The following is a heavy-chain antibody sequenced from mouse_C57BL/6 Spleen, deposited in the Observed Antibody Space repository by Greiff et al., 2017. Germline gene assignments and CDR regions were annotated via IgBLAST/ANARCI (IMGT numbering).Heavy chain of an antibody. CDR3: ARNDYDGGY. V-gene: IGHV1-82*01. CDR1: GYAFRSSW. Sequence: QVQLKQSGPELVKPGASVKISCKASGYAFRSSWMNWVKQRPGKGLECIGRIYPGDGDTNYNGKFKGKATLTADKASSTAYMQLSSLTSEDSAVYFCARNDYDGGYWGQGTTLTVSS. D-gene: IGHD2-4*01. J-gene: IGHJ2*01. CDR2: IYPGDGDT.